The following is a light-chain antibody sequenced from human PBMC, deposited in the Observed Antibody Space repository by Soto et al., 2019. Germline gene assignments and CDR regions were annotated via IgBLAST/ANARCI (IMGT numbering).Light chain of an antibody. J-gene: IGKJ5*01. CDR2: DAS. CDR3: QQRINWLIT. V-gene: IGKV3-11*01. CDR1: QSISSH. Sequence: EIVLTQSPASLSLSPGEGATLSCKASQSISSHVAWYQQIPGQAPRLLISDASNRATGIPARFSGDGSGTHFTLTISSLEPEDFAVYYCQQRINWLITFGQGTRLEIK.